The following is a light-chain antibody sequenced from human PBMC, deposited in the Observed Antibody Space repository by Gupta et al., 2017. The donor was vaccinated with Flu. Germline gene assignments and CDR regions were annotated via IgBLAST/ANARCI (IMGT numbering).Light chain of an antibody. CDR3: SSYTNTNTLVV. Sequence: QSALTQSASVSASPGQSITISCTGTSSDIGGYKYVYWYQQHPGKAPKLMIFEVSNRPSGFSNRFSGSRSGNTASLTISEIQEEDEADYYCSSYTNTNTLVVFGGGTKLTVL. J-gene: IGLJ2*01. CDR1: SSDIGGYKY. CDR2: EVS. V-gene: IGLV2-14*01.